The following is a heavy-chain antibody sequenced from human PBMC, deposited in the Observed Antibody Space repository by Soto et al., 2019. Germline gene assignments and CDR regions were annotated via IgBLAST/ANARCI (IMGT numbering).Heavy chain of an antibody. D-gene: IGHD3-3*01. Sequence: EVQLVESGGGLIQPGGSLRLSCAASGFTVSTYYMTWVRQAPGRGLEWVSLINSGGSTYYADSVKGRFTISRDNSKSTWYLQVNSLRAEDTAVYYCARERLLEWLAGVRWWACDVCGHGTMVTVSS. CDR3: ARERLLEWLAGVRWWACDV. CDR2: INSGGST. CDR1: GFTVSTYY. J-gene: IGHJ3*01. V-gene: IGHV3-53*01.